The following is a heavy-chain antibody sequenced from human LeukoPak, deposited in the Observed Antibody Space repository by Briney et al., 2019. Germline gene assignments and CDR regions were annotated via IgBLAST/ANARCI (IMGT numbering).Heavy chain of an antibody. J-gene: IGHJ6*03. Sequence: GGSLRLSCAASGFTFSGSAMHWVRQASGKGLEWVGRIRSKANSYATAYAASVKGRFTISRDDSKNTAYLQMNSLKTEDTAVYYCTRSGRITPSGYYYYYMDVWGKGTTVTVSS. CDR2: IRSKANSYAT. CDR3: TRSGRITPSGYYYYYMDV. V-gene: IGHV3-73*01. D-gene: IGHD1-26*01. CDR1: GFTFSGSA.